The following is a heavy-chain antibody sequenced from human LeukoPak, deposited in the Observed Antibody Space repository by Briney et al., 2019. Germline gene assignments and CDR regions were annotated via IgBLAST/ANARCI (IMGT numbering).Heavy chain of an antibody. V-gene: IGHV4-59*01. J-gene: IGHJ4*02. CDR2: IYYSGST. CDR3: ARDRGPLGYFAY. CDR1: GGSISSYY. Sequence: NPSETLSLTCTVSGGSISSYYWSWIRQPPGKGLEWIGYIYYSGSTNYNPSLKSRVTISVDTSKNQFSLKLSSVTAADTAVYYCARDRGPLGYFAYWGQGTLVTVSS.